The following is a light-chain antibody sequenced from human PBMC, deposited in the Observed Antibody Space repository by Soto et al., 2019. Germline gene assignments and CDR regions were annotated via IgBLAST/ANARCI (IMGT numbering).Light chain of an antibody. Sequence: QSALTQPASVSGSPGQSITISCTGTTSDVGGYDYVSWYQQHPGQAPKLMIFDVSDRPLGVSNRFSGSKSDNTASLTSSGLQPEDEADYYCSSYTSSTTLVFGGGTKLTVL. CDR1: TSDVGGYDY. CDR3: SSYTSSTTLV. J-gene: IGLJ2*01. CDR2: DVS. V-gene: IGLV2-14*03.